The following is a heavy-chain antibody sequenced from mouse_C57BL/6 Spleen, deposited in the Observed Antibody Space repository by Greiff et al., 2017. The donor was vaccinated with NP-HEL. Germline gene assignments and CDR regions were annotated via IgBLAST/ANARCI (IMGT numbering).Heavy chain of an antibody. CDR3: ARNSHDGPSAWFAY. CDR2: IWSGGST. J-gene: IGHJ3*01. CDR1: GFSFTSYG. V-gene: IGHV2-2*01. Sequence: QVQLKQSGPGLVQPSQSLSITCTVSGFSFTSYGVHWVRQSPGKGLEWLGVIWSGGSTDYNAAFISRLSISKDNSKSQVCFKMNSLQAEDTAIYYCARNSHDGPSAWFAYWGKGTLVTVSA. D-gene: IGHD2-3*01.